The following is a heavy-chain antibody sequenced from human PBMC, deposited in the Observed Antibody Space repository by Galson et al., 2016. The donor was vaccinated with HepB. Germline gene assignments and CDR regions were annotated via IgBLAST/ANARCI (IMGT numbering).Heavy chain of an antibody. Sequence: CAASGFTVSSSYMSWVRQAPGKGLKWVSVIYSGGSTYYADSVKGRFTISRDNSKNTLYLQMNSLKAEDTAVYYCARGDTSGSPGRDYWGQGTLVTVSS. J-gene: IGHJ4*02. CDR2: IYSGGST. CDR3: ARGDTSGSPGRDY. V-gene: IGHV3-53*01. D-gene: IGHD3-22*01. CDR1: GFTVSSSY.